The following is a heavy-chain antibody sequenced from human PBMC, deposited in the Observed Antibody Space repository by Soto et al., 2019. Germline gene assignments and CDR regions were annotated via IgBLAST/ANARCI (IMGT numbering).Heavy chain of an antibody. D-gene: IGHD1-7*01. CDR2: MNPNSGNT. Sequence: ASVKVSCKASGYTFTSYDINWVRQATGQGLEWMGWMNPNSGNTGYAQKFQGRVTMTRNTSISTAYMELSSLRSEDTAVYYCARVEETTWYYYGMDVWSQGTTVTVSS. CDR3: ARVEETTWYYYGMDV. J-gene: IGHJ6*02. V-gene: IGHV1-8*01. CDR1: GYTFTSYD.